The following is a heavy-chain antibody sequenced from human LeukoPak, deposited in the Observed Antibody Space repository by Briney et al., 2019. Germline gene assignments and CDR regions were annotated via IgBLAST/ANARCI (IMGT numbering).Heavy chain of an antibody. CDR3: AMDPGSGVRGWFDP. CDR2: INPNSGGT. CDR1: GYTFTGYY. Sequence: GASVKVSCKASGYTFTGYYMHWVRQAPGQGLEWMGWINPNSGGTNYAQKFQGRVTMTRDTSISTAYMELSRLRSDDTAVYYCAMDPGSGVRGWFDPWGQGTLVTVSS. D-gene: IGHD3-10*01. V-gene: IGHV1-2*02. J-gene: IGHJ5*02.